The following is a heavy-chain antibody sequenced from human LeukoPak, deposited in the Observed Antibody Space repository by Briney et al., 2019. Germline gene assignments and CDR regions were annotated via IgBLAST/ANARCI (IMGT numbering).Heavy chain of an antibody. D-gene: IGHD5-18*01. J-gene: IGHJ4*02. CDR3: ARDPSGYSYGTTFDY. CDR2: VSSSGDSA. V-gene: IGHV3-23*01. Sequence: PGGSLRLSCAASGFTFSSYAMSWVRQAPGKGLEWVSVVSSSGDSAYYADSVKGRFTISRDNSKNTLYLQMNSLRAEDTAVYYCARDPSGYSYGTTFDYWGQGTLVTVSS. CDR1: GFTFSSYA.